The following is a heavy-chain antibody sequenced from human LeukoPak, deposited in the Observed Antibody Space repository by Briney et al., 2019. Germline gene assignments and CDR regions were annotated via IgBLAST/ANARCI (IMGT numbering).Heavy chain of an antibody. D-gene: IGHD2-2*01. CDR1: GFTFSSYA. J-gene: IGHJ6*02. Sequence: GGSLRLSCAASGFTFSSYAMHWVRQAPGKGLEWVAVISYDGSNKYYADSVKGRFTISRDNSKNTLYLQMNSLRAEDTAVYYCARDCSSTSCPLGSGMDVWGQGTTVTVSS. V-gene: IGHV3-30-3*01. CDR2: ISYDGSNK. CDR3: ARDCSSTSCPLGSGMDV.